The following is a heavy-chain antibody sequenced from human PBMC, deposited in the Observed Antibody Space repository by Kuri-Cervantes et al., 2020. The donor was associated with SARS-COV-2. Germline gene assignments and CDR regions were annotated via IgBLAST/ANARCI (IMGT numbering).Heavy chain of an antibody. CDR2: IKQDGSEK. CDR3: SRTSDMSSWQPFYYFDGMDV. J-gene: IGHJ6*02. D-gene: IGHD2-2*01. V-gene: IGHV3-7*03. Sequence: GGSLRLSCAASGFTFSSYGMHWVRQAPGKGLEWVANIKQDGSEKYYVDSVKGRFTISRDNAKNSLYLQMNSLRAEDTAVYFCSRTSDMSSWQPFYYFDGMDVWGQGITVTVSS. CDR1: GFTFSSYG.